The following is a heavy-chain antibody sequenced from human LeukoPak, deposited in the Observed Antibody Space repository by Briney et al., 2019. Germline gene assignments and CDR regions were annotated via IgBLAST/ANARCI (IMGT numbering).Heavy chain of an antibody. D-gene: IGHD3-22*01. CDR2: LSGSGCST. Sequence: GGSLRLSCAASGFTFSNYAMNWVRQAPGKGLEWVSALSGSGCSTFYADSVRGRFIVSRDNSKNTLFLQMNSLRAEDTAVYYCAKDHFYDSSSFDYWGQGTLVTVSS. V-gene: IGHV3-23*01. CDR1: GFTFSNYA. CDR3: AKDHFYDSSSFDY. J-gene: IGHJ4*02.